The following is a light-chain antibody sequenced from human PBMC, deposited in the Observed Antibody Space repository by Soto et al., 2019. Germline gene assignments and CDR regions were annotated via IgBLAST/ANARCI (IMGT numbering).Light chain of an antibody. CDR1: QSVSSY. Sequence: EIVLTQSPATLSLSPGERATLSCRASQSVSSYLAWYQQKPGQAPRLLIYDASNRATGIPARFSGSVSGTDFTLTISSLEPEDGAVYYCQQRSNWPRTFGQGTKVDIK. J-gene: IGKJ1*01. CDR3: QQRSNWPRT. CDR2: DAS. V-gene: IGKV3-11*01.